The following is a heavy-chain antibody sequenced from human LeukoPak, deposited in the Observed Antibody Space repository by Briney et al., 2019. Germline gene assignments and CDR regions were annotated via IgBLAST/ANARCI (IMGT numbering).Heavy chain of an antibody. CDR3: ARHNKPTSRWLQSRDAFDI. Sequence: KPSETLSLTCTVSGGSISSSSYYWGWIRQPPGKGLEWIGEINHSGSTNYNPSLKSRVTISVDTSKNQFSLKLSSVTAADTAVYYCARHNKPTSRWLQSRDAFDIWGQGTMVTVSS. D-gene: IGHD5-24*01. CDR1: GGSISSSSYY. J-gene: IGHJ3*02. CDR2: INHSGST. V-gene: IGHV4-39*01.